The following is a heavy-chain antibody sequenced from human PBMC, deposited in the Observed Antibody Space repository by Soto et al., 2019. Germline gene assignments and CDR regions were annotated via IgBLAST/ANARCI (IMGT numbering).Heavy chain of an antibody. CDR3: AAAYHPTVPTQGFAY. CDR1: GFTFTSSA. D-gene: IGHD6-6*01. Sequence: SVKVSCKASGFTFTSSAVQWVRQARGRRLEWIGWIVVGSGNTNYAQKFQERVTITRDMSTSTAYMELSSLRSEDTAVYYCAAAYHPTVPTQGFAYWGQGTLVTVSS. V-gene: IGHV1-58*01. CDR2: IVVGSGNT. J-gene: IGHJ4*02.